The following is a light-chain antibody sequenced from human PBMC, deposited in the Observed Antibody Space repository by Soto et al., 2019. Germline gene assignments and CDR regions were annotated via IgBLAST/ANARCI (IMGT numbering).Light chain of an antibody. V-gene: IGKV3-20*01. CDR1: QSVASSY. Sequence: EVVLTQSPGTLSLSPGERVTLSCRASQSVASSYLAWYQQKPGRAPRLLFYSASSRATGIPDRFSGSGSGTDFTLTISRLEPEDFAVYSFHHFGSLPDTFGLGTNVE. J-gene: IGKJ1*01. CDR2: SAS. CDR3: HHFGSLPDT.